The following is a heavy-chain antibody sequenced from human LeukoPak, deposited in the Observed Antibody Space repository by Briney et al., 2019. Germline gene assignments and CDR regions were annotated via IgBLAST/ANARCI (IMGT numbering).Heavy chain of an antibody. J-gene: IGHJ4*02. D-gene: IGHD3-16*02. V-gene: IGHV7-4-1*02. CDR3: ATDMITFGGVIPLDY. Sequence: GASVKVSCKASGYTFTSHAMNWVRQAPGQGLEWMGWINTNTGNPTYAQGFTGRFVFSLDTSVSTAYLQISSLKAEDTAVYYCATDMITFGGVIPLDYWGQGTLVTVSS. CDR1: GYTFTSHA. CDR2: INTNTGNP.